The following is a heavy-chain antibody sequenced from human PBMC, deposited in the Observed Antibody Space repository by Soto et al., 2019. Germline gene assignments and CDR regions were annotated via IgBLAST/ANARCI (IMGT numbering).Heavy chain of an antibody. J-gene: IGHJ4*02. V-gene: IGHV3-33*01. CDR3: ARDSKDDSSGYYAGFDY. CDR1: GFTFSSYG. CDR2: IYYDGSNK. D-gene: IGHD3-22*01. Sequence: QVQPVESGGGVVQPGRSLRLSCAVSGFTFSSYGMNWVRQAPGKGLEWVAAIYYDGSNKYYADSVRGRFTISRDNFNNTLYLHMNSLRAEDTAVYYCARDSKDDSSGYYAGFDYWGQGTLVTVSS.